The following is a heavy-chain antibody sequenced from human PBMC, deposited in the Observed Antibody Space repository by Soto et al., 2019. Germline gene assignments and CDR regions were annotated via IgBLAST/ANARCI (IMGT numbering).Heavy chain of an antibody. CDR2: INPSGDGT. V-gene: IGHV1-46*02. CDR1: GYTFNAFY. CDR3: AADRESDFWSGYFTLDAFDI. Sequence: ESSVKVSCKAFGYTFNAFYMHWVRQAPGQGLEWMGVINPSGDGTSYAQKFQGRVTMTRDTSTSTVYMELSSLRSEDTAVYYCAADRESDFWSGYFTLDAFDIWGQGTMVTASS. J-gene: IGHJ3*02. D-gene: IGHD3-3*01.